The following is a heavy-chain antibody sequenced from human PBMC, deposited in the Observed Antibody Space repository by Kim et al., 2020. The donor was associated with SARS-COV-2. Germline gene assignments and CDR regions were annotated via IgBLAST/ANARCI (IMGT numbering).Heavy chain of an antibody. CDR2: IIPIFGTA. V-gene: IGHV1-69*13. CDR1: GGTFSSYA. CDR3: ATYYYGSGSYSLPHLENYFDY. Sequence: SVKVSCKASGGTFSSYAISWVRQAPGQGLEWMGGIIPIFGTANYAQKFLGRVTITADESTSTAYMELSSLRSEDTAVYYCATYYYGSGSYSLPHLENYFDYWGQGTLVTVSS. D-gene: IGHD3-10*01. J-gene: IGHJ4*02.